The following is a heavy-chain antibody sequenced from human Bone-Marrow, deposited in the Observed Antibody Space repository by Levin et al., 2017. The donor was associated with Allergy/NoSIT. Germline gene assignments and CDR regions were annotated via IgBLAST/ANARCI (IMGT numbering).Heavy chain of an antibody. D-gene: IGHD4-17*01. J-gene: IGHJ5*02. CDR2: MSYDGSTK. CDR1: GFPFSSYA. V-gene: IGHV3-30-3*01. Sequence: HPGGSLRLSCAASGFPFSSYAMQWVRQAPGKGLEWVAFMSYDGSTKYYADSVKGRFTISRDNSKNTLYLEMNSLRPEDTAVYYCARGRLADYGDYGRVDPWGQGTLVTVSS. CDR3: ARGRLADYGDYGRVDP.